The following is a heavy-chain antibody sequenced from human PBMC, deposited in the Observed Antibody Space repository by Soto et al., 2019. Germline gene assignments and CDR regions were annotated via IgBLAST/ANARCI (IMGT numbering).Heavy chain of an antibody. D-gene: IGHD6-19*01. V-gene: IGHV4-39*01. CDR2: IYYSGST. J-gene: IGHJ5*02. CDR3: ARLKAENTVAGTEGWFDP. Sequence: PSETLSLTCTVSGGSISSSSYYWGWIRQPPGKGLEWIGSIYYSGSTYYNPSLKSRVTISVDTSKNQFSLKLSSVTAADTAVYYCARLKAENTVAGTEGWFDPWGQGTLVTVSS. CDR1: GGSISSSSYY.